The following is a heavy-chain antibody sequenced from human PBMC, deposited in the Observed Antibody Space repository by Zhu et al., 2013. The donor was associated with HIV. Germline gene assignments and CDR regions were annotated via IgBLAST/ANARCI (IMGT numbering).Heavy chain of an antibody. CDR3: ARQTTKPSSSSGRAYYYYGMDV. V-gene: IGHV1-69*01. CDR2: IIPIFGTA. CDR1: GGTFSSYA. D-gene: IGHD6-6*01. J-gene: IGHJ6*02. Sequence: QVQLVQSGAEVKKPGSSVKVSCKASGGTFSSYAISWVRQAPGQGLEWMGGIIPIFGTANYAQKFQGRVTITADESTSTAYMELSSLRSEDTAVYYCARQTTKPSSSSGRAYYYYGMDVWGRTGPTVTVS.